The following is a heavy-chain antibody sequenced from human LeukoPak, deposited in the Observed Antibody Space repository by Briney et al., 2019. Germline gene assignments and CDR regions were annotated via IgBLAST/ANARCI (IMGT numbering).Heavy chain of an antibody. D-gene: IGHD3-3*01. J-gene: IGHJ4*02. CDR1: GFTFTSSA. CDR3: AAGPTITIFGVDQNSSFDY. V-gene: IGHV1-58*01. CDR2: IVVGSGNT. Sequence: ASVKVSCKASGFTFTSSAVQWVRQARGQRLEWIGWIVVGSGNTNYAQKFQERVTITRDISTSTAYMELSSLRSEDTAVYYCAAGPTITIFGVDQNSSFDYWGQGTLVTVSS.